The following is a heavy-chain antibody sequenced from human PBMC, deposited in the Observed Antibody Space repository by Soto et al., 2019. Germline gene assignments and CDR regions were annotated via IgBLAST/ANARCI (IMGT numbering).Heavy chain of an antibody. CDR1: GGSISSYY. CDR3: ARRLSGDYAGAFDI. J-gene: IGHJ3*02. CDR2: IYYSGST. V-gene: IGHV4-59*08. Sequence: PSETLSLTCTVSGGSISSYYWSWIRQPPGKGLEWIGYIYYSGSTNYNPSLKSRVTISVDTSKNQFSLKLSSVTAADTAVYYCARRLSGDYAGAFDIWAQGTMVTVSS. D-gene: IGHD4-17*01.